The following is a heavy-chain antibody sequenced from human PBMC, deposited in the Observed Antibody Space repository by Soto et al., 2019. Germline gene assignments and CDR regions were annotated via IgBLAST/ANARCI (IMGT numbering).Heavy chain of an antibody. V-gene: IGHV3-66*01. CDR3: LGTDGFGAGVGAFDI. CDR1: GFTVSSNY. CDR2: IYSGGST. J-gene: IGHJ3*02. D-gene: IGHD3-10*01. Sequence: PGGSLRLSCAASGFTVSSNYMSWVRQAPGKGLEWVSVIYSGGSTYYADSVKGRFTISRDNSKNTLYLQMNSLRAEDTAVYYCLGTDGFGAGVGAFDIWGQGTMVTVSS.